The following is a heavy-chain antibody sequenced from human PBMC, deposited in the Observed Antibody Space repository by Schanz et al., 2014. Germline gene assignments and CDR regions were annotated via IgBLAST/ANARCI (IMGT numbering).Heavy chain of an antibody. D-gene: IGHD3-10*01. J-gene: IGHJ3*02. CDR3: AKGRFGELSAFDI. V-gene: IGHV3-11*05. CDR2: IGTSGGT. Sequence: QAHLLESGGGLVEPGGSLRLSCAASGFSFSDYYMSWIRQAPGKGLEWVSTIGTSGGTNYAESVKGRFTISRDNSKNTLYLQMNSLRAEDTAVYYCAKGRFGELSAFDIWGQGTMVTVSS. CDR1: GFSFSDYY.